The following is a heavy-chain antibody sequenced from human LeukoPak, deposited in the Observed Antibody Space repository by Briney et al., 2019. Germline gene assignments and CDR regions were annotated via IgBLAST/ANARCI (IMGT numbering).Heavy chain of an antibody. Sequence: GGSLRLSCSASGFTFSSYWMHWVRQAPGKGLVWVSRINSDGGSPLYADSVKGRFTISRDNAKNTLYLQMNSLRAEDTAVYYCARSLGATPSVADSWGQGTLVTVSS. D-gene: IGHD3-16*01. V-gene: IGHV3-74*01. J-gene: IGHJ5*01. CDR1: GFTFSSYW. CDR3: ARSLGATPSVADS. CDR2: INSDGGSP.